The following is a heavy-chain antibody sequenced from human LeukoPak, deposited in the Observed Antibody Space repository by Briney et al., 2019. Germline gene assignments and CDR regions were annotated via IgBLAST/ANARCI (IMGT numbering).Heavy chain of an antibody. D-gene: IGHD2-15*01. Sequence: ASVKVSCKASGYTFTGYYMHWVRQAPGQGLEWMGWINPNSGGTSYAQKFQGRVTMTRDTSISTAYMELSSLRSDDTAVYYCARDHCSGGSCYSGLFDYWGQGTLVTVSS. V-gene: IGHV1-2*02. CDR2: INPNSGGT. CDR1: GYTFTGYY. J-gene: IGHJ4*02. CDR3: ARDHCSGGSCYSGLFDY.